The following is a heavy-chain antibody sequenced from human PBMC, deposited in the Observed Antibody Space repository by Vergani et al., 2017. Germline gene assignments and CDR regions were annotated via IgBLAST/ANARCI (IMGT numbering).Heavy chain of an antibody. V-gene: IGHV4-61*02. CDR1: GESIRSGSHY. D-gene: IGHD2-21*01. CDR3: ADLYGDDGFSPF. J-gene: IGHJ4*02. CDR2: NGQNFRT. Sequence: QVKLQESGPGLLKPSQTLSLTCTVSGESIRSGSHYWSWIRQPAGKGLEWVSGINGQNFRTHYADSVKGRFTISRDDSKNTVYLQINSLKAEDTAFYYCADLYGDDGFSPFWGQGTLVTVSS.